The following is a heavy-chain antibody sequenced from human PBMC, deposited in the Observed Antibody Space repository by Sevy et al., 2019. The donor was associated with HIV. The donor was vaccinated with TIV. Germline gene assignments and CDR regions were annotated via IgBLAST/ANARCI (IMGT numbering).Heavy chain of an antibody. CDR2: IYFTGNT. CDR1: GGSISSYF. Sequence: LLRHSETLSLTCSVSGGSISSYFWTWVRQSPGKGLEWIGNIYFTGNTDYSPSLKSRVTLSLDTSKSQFSLTLRSVTAADTAIYFCARDSTTRPRVLDYWGQGTLVTVSS. J-gene: IGHJ4*02. CDR3: ARDSTTRPRVLDY. D-gene: IGHD1-1*01. V-gene: IGHV4-59*01.